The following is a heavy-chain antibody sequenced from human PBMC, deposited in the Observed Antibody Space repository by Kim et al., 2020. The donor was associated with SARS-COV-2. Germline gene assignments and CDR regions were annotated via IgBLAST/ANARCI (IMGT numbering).Heavy chain of an antibody. CDR1: GDSVSSNSAA. Sequence: SQTLSLTCAISGDSVSSNSAAWSWIRQSPSRGLEWLGRTYYRSKWYSDYALSVKSRITVNPDTSKNQFSLQLYSVTPEDSAVYYCARDRVGSDAFDIWGQGTMVAVSS. CDR3: ARDRVGSDAFDI. J-gene: IGHJ3*02. V-gene: IGHV6-1*01. CDR2: TYYRSKWYS. D-gene: IGHD1-1*01.